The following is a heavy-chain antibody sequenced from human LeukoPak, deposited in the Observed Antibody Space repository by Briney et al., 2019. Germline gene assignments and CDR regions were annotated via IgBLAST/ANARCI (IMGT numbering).Heavy chain of an antibody. J-gene: IGHJ4*02. D-gene: IGHD1-1*01. Sequence: GGSLRLSCAASGFTFRSIAMTWVRQAPGKGLEWGSSICSNGDTTYNADSVKGRFTISRDNSKNTLYLQMNRLRVEDTAIYYCAKGQELDDGVFDSWGQGTLVTVSS. CDR3: AKGQELDDGVFDS. CDR1: GFTFRSIA. CDR2: ICSNGDTT. V-gene: IGHV3-23*01.